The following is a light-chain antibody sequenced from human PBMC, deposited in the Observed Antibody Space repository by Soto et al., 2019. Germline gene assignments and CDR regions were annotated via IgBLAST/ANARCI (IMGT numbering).Light chain of an antibody. CDR1: SRACGSYRL. Sequence: SVLTHPASVSRSPGQSITTSCPGSSRACGSYRLVSWSQHHPGKVPQLIIYEGRKRPAGVSNRVSGSEPGNTASLTISGLQAEDEADYYCCSSAPSRTFVFGTGTRSPS. V-gene: IGLV2-23*01. CDR2: EGR. CDR3: CSSAPSRTFV. J-gene: IGLJ1*01.